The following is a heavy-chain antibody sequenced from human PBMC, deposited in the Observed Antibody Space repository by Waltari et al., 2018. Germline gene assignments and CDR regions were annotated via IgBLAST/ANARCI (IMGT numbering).Heavy chain of an antibody. CDR3: ARSREVVVAATPIDY. Sequence: QVQLVQSGAEVKKPGASVKVSCKASGYTFTGYYMHWVRQAPGQGLEWMGRINPNIGGTNYAQKFQGRVTMTRDTSISTAYMELSRLRSDDTAVYYCARSREVVVAATPIDYWGQGTLVTVSS. CDR1: GYTFTGYY. D-gene: IGHD2-15*01. CDR2: INPNIGGT. V-gene: IGHV1-2*06. J-gene: IGHJ4*02.